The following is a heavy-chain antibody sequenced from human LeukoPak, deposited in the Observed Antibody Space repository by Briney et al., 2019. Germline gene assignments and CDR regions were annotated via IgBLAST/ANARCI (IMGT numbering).Heavy chain of an antibody. CDR3: ARAYSSWYSPSANNWFDP. Sequence: SETLSLTCTVSGGSISSGGYYWSWIRQHPGKGLEWIGYIYYSGSTYYNPSLKSRVTTSVDTSKNQFSLKLSSVTAADTAVYYCARAYSSWYSPSANNWFDPWGQGTLVTVSS. V-gene: IGHV4-31*03. CDR1: GGSISSGGYY. J-gene: IGHJ5*02. CDR2: IYYSGST. D-gene: IGHD6-13*01.